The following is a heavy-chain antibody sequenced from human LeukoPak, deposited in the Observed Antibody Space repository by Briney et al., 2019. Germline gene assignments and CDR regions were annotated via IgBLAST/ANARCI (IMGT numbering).Heavy chain of an antibody. Sequence: GGSLRLSCAASGFTFSSYAMSWVRQAPGKGLEWVSAISGSGGSTYYADSVKGRFTISRDNSKNTLYLQMNSLRAEDTAVYYCAKDVYYEFWSGYYKGLDYWGQGTLVTVSS. CDR1: GFTFSSYA. V-gene: IGHV3-23*01. CDR3: AKDVYYEFWSGYYKGLDY. D-gene: IGHD3-3*01. CDR2: ISGSGGST. J-gene: IGHJ4*02.